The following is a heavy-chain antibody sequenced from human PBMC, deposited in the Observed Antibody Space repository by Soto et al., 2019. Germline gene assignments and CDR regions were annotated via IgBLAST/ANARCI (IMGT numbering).Heavy chain of an antibody. V-gene: IGHV3-66*01. CDR3: ARVGSLPYYYYGMDV. CDR2: IYSGGST. D-gene: IGHD1-26*01. CDR1: GFTVSSNY. Sequence: GGSLRLSCAASGFTVSSNYMGWVRQAPGKGLEWVSVIYSGGSTYYADSVKGRFTISRDNSKNTLYLQMNSLRAEDTAVYYCARVGSLPYYYYGMDVWGQGTTVTVSS. J-gene: IGHJ6*02.